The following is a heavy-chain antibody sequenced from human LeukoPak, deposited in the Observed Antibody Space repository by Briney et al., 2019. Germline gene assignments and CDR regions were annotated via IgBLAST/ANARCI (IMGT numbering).Heavy chain of an antibody. D-gene: IGHD3-22*01. CDR3: ARDYYDSSGYYYGDAFDI. CDR1: GGSISSYY. Sequence: SETLSLTCPVSGGSISSYYWSWIRQPPGKGLEWIGYIYYSGSTNYNPSLKSRVTISVDTSKNQFSLKLSSVTAADTAVYYCARDYYDSSGYYYGDAFDIWGQGTMVTVSS. CDR2: IYYSGST. J-gene: IGHJ3*02. V-gene: IGHV4-59*01.